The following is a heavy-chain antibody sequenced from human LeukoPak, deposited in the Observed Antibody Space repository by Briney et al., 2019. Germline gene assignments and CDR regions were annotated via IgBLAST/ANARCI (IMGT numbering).Heavy chain of an antibody. D-gene: IGHD3-9*01. Sequence: TPSLTCSVSGGSIASSSYYWGWIRQPPGKGLERLALIYWNDDKRYSPSLKSRLTITKDTSKNQVVLTMTNMDPVDTATYYCAHSRYDILTGYSWDYWGQGTLVTVSS. V-gene: IGHV2-5*01. CDR3: AHSRYDILTGYSWDY. CDR2: IYWNDDK. CDR1: GGSIASSSYY. J-gene: IGHJ4*02.